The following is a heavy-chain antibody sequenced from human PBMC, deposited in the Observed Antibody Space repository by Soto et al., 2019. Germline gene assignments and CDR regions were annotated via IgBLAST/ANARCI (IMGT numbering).Heavy chain of an antibody. V-gene: IGHV3-43*01. Sequence: GGSLRLSCAASGFTFDDYTMHWVRQAPGRGLEWVSLISWDGGSTYYADSVKGRFTISRDNSKNSLYLQMNSLRTEDTALYYCAKDTYSGYGFDYWGQGTLVTVSS. CDR2: ISWDGGST. J-gene: IGHJ4*02. CDR1: GFTFDDYT. CDR3: AKDTYSGYGFDY. D-gene: IGHD5-12*01.